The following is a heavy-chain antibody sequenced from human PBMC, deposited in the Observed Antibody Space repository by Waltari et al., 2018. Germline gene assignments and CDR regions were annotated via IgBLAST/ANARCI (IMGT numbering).Heavy chain of an antibody. J-gene: IGHJ4*02. CDR2: INPNRGST. Sequence: QVQLVQSGAEVKKPGASVKVSCKASGYTFTGYYMHWVRQAPGQGLERMVRINPNRGSTNYAHEFHGRVTMTRDTSISTAYMELSSLRSDDTAVYYCARGAPQPIDYWGQGPLVTVSS. CDR3: ARGAPQPIDY. V-gene: IGHV1-2*06. CDR1: GYTFTGYY.